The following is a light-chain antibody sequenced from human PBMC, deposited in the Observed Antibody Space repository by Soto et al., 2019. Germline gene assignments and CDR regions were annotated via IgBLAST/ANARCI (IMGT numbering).Light chain of an antibody. V-gene: IGLV1-51*01. CDR3: GTWDSSLSAGV. CDR1: SSNIGNNY. J-gene: IGLJ2*01. CDR2: DNN. Sequence: QSVLTQSPSVSAAPGQKVTISCSGSSSNIGNNYVSWYQQLPGTAPKLLIYDNNKRPSGIPDRFSGSKSGTSATLGITGLQTGDEADYYCGTWDSSLSAGVFGVGTKLTVL.